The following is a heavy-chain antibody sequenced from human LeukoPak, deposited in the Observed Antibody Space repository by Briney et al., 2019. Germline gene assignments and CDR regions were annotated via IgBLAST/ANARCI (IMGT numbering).Heavy chain of an antibody. CDR1: GFTFSSYS. Sequence: GGSLRLSCAASGFTFSSYSMNWVRQAPGKGLEWVSSIGSSSSFIYYADSVKGRFTISRDNAKNSLYLQVNSLRAEDTAVYYCARSLIQLRSFDYWGQGTLVTVSS. CDR2: IGSSSSFI. CDR3: ARSLIQLRSFDY. V-gene: IGHV3-21*01. J-gene: IGHJ4*02. D-gene: IGHD5-18*01.